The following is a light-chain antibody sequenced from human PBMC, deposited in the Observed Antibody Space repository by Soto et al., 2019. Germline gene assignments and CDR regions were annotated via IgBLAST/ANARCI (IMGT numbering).Light chain of an antibody. CDR3: QQRSNWPPVWT. J-gene: IGKJ4*01. CDR1: QSVSSY. V-gene: IGKV3-11*01. Sequence: EIVLTQSPATLSLSPGERATLSCRASQSVSSYLAWYQQKPGQAPRLLIYDASNRATGVPARFSGSGSGTDFTLTISSLEPEDFAVDYGQQRSNWPPVWTFGGGTKVEIK. CDR2: DAS.